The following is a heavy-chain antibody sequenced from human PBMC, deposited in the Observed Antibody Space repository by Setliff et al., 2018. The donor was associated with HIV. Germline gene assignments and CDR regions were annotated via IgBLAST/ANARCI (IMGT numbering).Heavy chain of an antibody. D-gene: IGHD2-2*01. J-gene: IGHJ4*02. CDR1: GDSISSGSNY. Sequence: LSLTCTVSGDSISSGSNYWSWIRQPAGKGLEWIGRIYTSGPRYNPSLENRVTISVDTSKSQFFLMLSSVTAADTAVYYCARASSDIPGVDSNYFDDWGQGTLVTVS. CDR2: IYTSGP. CDR3: ARASSDIPGVDSNYFDD. V-gene: IGHV4-61*02.